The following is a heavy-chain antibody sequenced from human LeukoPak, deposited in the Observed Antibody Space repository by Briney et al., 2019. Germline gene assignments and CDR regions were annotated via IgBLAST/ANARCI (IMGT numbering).Heavy chain of an antibody. J-gene: IGHJ3*02. CDR2: IYYSGST. D-gene: IGHD3-16*01. CDR1: GGSISSSSYY. CDR3: ARRRRGHDAFDI. V-gene: IGHV4-61*05. Sequence: SETLSLTCTVSGGSISSSSYYWSWIRQPPGKGLEWIGHIYYSGSTNYNPSLKSRVTISVDTSKNQFSLKLSSVTAADTAVYYCARRRRGHDAFDIRGQGTMVTVSS.